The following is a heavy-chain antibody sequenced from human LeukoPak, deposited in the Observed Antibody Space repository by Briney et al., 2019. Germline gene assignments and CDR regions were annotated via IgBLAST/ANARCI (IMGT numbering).Heavy chain of an antibody. D-gene: IGHD6-19*01. CDR2: INPNSGDT. V-gene: IGHV1-2*06. CDR3: AFLGSSGWFDY. CDR1: GYTFTGYH. J-gene: IGHJ4*02. Sequence: ASVKVSCKASGYTFTGYHMHWVRQAPGQGLEWMGRINPNSGDTNYAQKLQGRVTMTTDTSTSTAYMELRSLRSDDTAVYYCAFLGSSGWFDYWGQGTLVTVSS.